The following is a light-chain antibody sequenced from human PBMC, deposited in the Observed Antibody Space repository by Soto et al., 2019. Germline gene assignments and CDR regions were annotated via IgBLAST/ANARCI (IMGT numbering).Light chain of an antibody. Sequence: QSVLTQPPSASGTPGQRVTISCSGSSSNVGSNYVYWYQQLPGTGPKLLIYRNNQRPSGVPDRFSGSKSGTSGSLAISGLRSEDEADYHCAAWDDSLSGVVFGGGTKLTVL. J-gene: IGLJ2*01. CDR3: AAWDDSLSGVV. V-gene: IGLV1-47*01. CDR1: SSNVGSNY. CDR2: RNN.